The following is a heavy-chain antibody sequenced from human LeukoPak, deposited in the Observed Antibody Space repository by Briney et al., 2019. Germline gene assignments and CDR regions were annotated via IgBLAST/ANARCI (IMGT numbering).Heavy chain of an antibody. V-gene: IGHV3-30*18. CDR2: ISYDGSNK. CDR1: GFTFSSYG. CDR3: AKDFLGGGSCHDY. Sequence: PGGSLRLSCAASGFTFSSYGMHWVRQAPGKGLEWVAVISYDGSNKYYADSVKGRFTISRDNSKNTLYLQMNSLRAEDTAVYYCAKDFLGGGSCHDYWGQGTLVTVSS. J-gene: IGHJ4*02. D-gene: IGHD2-2*01.